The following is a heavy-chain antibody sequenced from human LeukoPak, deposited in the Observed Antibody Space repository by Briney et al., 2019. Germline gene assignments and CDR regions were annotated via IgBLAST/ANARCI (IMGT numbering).Heavy chain of an antibody. Sequence: DSVKVSCKASGYSFNNHGITWVRQAPGQGLEWTGWISAYDGHTNYAQKLQDRVTMTTDTSTGTVYMELKSVRSDDTAVSYCARDTPDGDYSLGYWGQGTLVTVSS. CDR1: GYSFNNHG. D-gene: IGHD4-17*01. V-gene: IGHV1-18*01. CDR3: ARDTPDGDYSLGY. J-gene: IGHJ4*02. CDR2: ISAYDGHT.